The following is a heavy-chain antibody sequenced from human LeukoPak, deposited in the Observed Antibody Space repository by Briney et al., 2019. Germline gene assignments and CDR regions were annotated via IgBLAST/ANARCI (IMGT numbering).Heavy chain of an antibody. Sequence: PGGSLRLSCAASGFTFDDYGMTWVRQAPGKGLEWVSGITWNGDSKGYADSVKGRFTISRDNAKNSLYLQMNSLRAEDTAVYYCAKDRGVWEPDAFDIWGQGTMVTVSS. CDR2: ITWNGDSK. CDR3: AKDRGVWEPDAFDI. CDR1: GFTFDDYG. J-gene: IGHJ3*02. D-gene: IGHD1-26*01. V-gene: IGHV3-20*04.